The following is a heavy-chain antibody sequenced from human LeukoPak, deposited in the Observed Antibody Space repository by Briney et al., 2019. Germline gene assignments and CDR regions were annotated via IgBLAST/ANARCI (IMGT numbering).Heavy chain of an antibody. V-gene: IGHV3-48*04. CDR3: AKMQGIAATGDIPY. J-gene: IGHJ4*02. CDR1: GFTFNTYA. CDR2: ISSGSGTI. D-gene: IGHD6-13*01. Sequence: GGSLRLSCAASGFTFNTYAMNWVRQAPGKGLEWVSHISSGSGTIYYADSVKGRFTISRDNAKNSLFLQMNSLRVEDTAVYYCAKMQGIAATGDIPYWGQGTLVTVSS.